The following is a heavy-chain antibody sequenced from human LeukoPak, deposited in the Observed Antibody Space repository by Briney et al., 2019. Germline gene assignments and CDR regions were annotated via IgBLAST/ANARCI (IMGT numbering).Heavy chain of an antibody. J-gene: IGHJ4*02. D-gene: IGHD1-26*01. Sequence: GGSLRLSCAASRFSFSLYNMNWVRQAPGKGLEWVSYISSTGSRIYYADSVKGRFTISRDNAKNLLYLQMNSLRAEDTALYYCAREQYSGSYYNWGQGSLVTVSS. CDR1: RFSFSLYN. CDR2: ISSTGSRI. V-gene: IGHV3-48*01. CDR3: AREQYSGSYYN.